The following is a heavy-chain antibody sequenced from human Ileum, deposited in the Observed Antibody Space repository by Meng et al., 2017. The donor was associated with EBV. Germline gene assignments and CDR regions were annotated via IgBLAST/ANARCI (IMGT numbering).Heavy chain of an antibody. CDR1: GASITESNS. CDR2: IYHSGGT. D-gene: IGHD5-18*01. CDR3: ARWAFIYSYGFDH. Sequence: QLLLKDAGPGRVKPSGTLPLTCAGSGASITESNSWSWVRQPPGKGLEWIGEIYHSGGTNYNPSLKSRVTISVDKSKNQISLKLNSVTAADTAVYYCARWAFIYSYGFDHWGQGTLVTVSS. V-gene: IGHV4-4*02. J-gene: IGHJ4*02.